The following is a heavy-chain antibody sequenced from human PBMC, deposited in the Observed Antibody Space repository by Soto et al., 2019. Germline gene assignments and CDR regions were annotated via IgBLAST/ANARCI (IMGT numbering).Heavy chain of an antibody. V-gene: IGHV3-7*01. D-gene: IGHD3-16*02. CDR3: ARENDYVWGSYRLNWFDP. CDR1: GFTFSSYW. J-gene: IGHJ5*02. Sequence: GGSLRLSCAASGFTFSSYWMSWVRQAPGKGLEWVANIKEDGSKNYYVDSVKGRFTISRDNAKNSLYLQMNSLRDEDTAVYYCARENDYVWGSYRLNWFDPWGQGTLVTGSS. CDR2: IKEDGSKN.